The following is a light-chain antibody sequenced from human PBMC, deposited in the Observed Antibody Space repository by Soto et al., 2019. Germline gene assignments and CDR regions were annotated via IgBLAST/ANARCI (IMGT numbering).Light chain of an antibody. CDR1: QSGRGSY. V-gene: IGKV3-20*01. J-gene: IGKJ2*01. CDR2: RAS. CDR3: QQCGSSPYT. Sequence: IVLTQSPGTLSLSPGERATLSCRARQSGRGSYLAWYQQKPGLPPRLLIYRASSRAAGLPDKFSGSGSGADLTLTISRLEPEDFAVYHCQQCGSSPYTFGQGTNLEIK.